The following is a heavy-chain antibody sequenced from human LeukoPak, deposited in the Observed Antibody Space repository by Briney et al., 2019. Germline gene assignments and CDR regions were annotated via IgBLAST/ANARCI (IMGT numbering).Heavy chain of an antibody. CDR1: GFTFSSYS. Sequence: GGSLRLSCAASGFTFSSYSMNWVRQAPGKGLEWVSSISSSSSYIYYADLVKGRFTISRDNAKNSLYLQMNSLRAEDTAVYYCARDYDRSGYYSYWGQGTLVTVSS. CDR3: ARDYDRSGYYSY. V-gene: IGHV3-21*01. J-gene: IGHJ4*02. D-gene: IGHD3-22*01. CDR2: ISSSSSYI.